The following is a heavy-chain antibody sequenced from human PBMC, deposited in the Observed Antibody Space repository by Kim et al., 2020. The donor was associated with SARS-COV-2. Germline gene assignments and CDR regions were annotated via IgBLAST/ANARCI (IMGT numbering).Heavy chain of an antibody. D-gene: IGHD6-13*01. J-gene: IGHJ4*02. V-gene: IGHV3-9*01. CDR3: AKGGGAAAGTDY. CDR1: GFTFDDYA. Sequence: GGSLRLSCAASGFTFDDYAMHWVRQAPGKGLEWVSGISWNSGSIGYADSVKGRFTISRDNAKNSLYLQMNSLRAEDTDLYYCAKGGGAAAGTDYWGQGTLVTVSS. CDR2: ISWNSGSI.